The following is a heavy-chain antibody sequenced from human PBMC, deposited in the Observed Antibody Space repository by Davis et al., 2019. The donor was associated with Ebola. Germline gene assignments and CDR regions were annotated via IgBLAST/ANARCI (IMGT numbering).Heavy chain of an antibody. CDR1: GFTFSSFA. CDR3: AKSGLSFGVVKYHYGMDV. Sequence: GESLKISCAASGFTFSSFAMSGVRQAPGKGLEWVSAISGSGGSTYYADSVKGRFTISRDNSKKTLYLQMNSLRAEDTAVYYCAKSGLSFGVVKYHYGMDVWGKGTTVTVSS. D-gene: IGHD3-3*01. J-gene: IGHJ6*04. V-gene: IGHV3-23*01. CDR2: ISGSGGST.